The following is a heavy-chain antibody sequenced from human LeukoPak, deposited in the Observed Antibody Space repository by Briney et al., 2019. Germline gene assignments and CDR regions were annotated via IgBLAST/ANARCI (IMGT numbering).Heavy chain of an antibody. V-gene: IGHV6-1*01. CDR3: ARDEGASGWHTFDY. Sequence: SQTLSVTCAISGESVSSKNGAWNWIRQSPSRGLEWLGRTYYRSKWYNDYAVSMNGRITINPDTLKNQFSLQLNSVTPDDTAVYYCARDEGASGWHTFDYWGQGTLVTVSS. CDR1: GESVSSKNGA. D-gene: IGHD6-19*01. CDR2: TYYRSKWYN. J-gene: IGHJ4*02.